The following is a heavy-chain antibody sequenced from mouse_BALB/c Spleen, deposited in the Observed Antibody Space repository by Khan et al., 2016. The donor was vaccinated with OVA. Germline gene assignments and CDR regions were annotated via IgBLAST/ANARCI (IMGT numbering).Heavy chain of an antibody. J-gene: IGHJ4*01. CDR3: TRIFIGTTDYAMDY. Sequence: QVQLTESGPGLVQPSQSLSITCTVSGFSLTSYGVHWVRQSPGKGLEWLGVLWSGGSTDSNAAFISRLSISKDNSKSQVFFKMNSLQANDTAIYYCTRIFIGTTDYAMDYWGQGTSVTVSS. CDR2: LWSGGST. CDR1: GFSLTSYG. D-gene: IGHD2-14*01. V-gene: IGHV2-2*02.